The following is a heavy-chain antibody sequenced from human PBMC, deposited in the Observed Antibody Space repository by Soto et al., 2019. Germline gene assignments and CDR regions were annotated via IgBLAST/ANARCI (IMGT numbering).Heavy chain of an antibody. CDR1: GYTFTSYW. CDR3: ARQGRTGSNWIEP. D-gene: IGHD3-9*01. CDR2: IYPGNSET. Sequence: GESLKISCKSSGYTFTSYWIGWVRQTPGKGLEWMGIIYPGNSETAYSPSFQGQVTISADKSISTTYLQWSSLKASDSAIYYCARQGRTGSNWIEPWGQGTLVTVSS. V-gene: IGHV5-51*01. J-gene: IGHJ5*02.